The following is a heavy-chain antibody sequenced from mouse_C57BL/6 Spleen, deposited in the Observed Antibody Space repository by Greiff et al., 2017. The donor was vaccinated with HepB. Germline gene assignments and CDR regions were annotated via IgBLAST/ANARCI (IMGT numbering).Heavy chain of an antibody. J-gene: IGHJ4*01. CDR2: IYPGDGDT. V-gene: IGHV1-80*01. CDR3: ARGGLRRRYYAMDY. D-gene: IGHD2-4*01. CDR1: GYAFSSYW. Sequence: VQLQQSGAELVKPGASVKISCKASGYAFSSYWMNWVKQRPGKGLEWIGQIYPGDGDTNYNGTFKGKATLTADKSSSTAYMQLSSLTSEDSAVYFCARGGLRRRYYAMDYWGQGTSVTVSS.